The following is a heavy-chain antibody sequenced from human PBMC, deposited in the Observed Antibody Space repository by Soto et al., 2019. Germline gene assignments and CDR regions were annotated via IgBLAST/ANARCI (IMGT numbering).Heavy chain of an antibody. V-gene: IGHV1-58*01. J-gene: IGHJ4*02. Sequence: SMKVSCKASGFTFTRAAVQCLRQARGQRLEWIGWIAVGSGDTRYAQKCPGSVTISWNVSSRTSYRELSRLRSADTAVHSCAATSPDHQDSSWFWGYFGDWGQGALVTVSS. CDR1: GFTFTRAA. CDR2: IAVGSGDT. CDR3: AATSPDHQDSSWFWGYFGD. D-gene: IGHD6-13*01.